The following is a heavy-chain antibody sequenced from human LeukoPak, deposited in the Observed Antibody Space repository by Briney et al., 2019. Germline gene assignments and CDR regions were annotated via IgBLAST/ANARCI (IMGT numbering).Heavy chain of an antibody. D-gene: IGHD6-19*01. J-gene: IGHJ4*02. CDR3: ARDHSSGWFYFDY. CDR1: GGSISSSSYY. Sequence: PSETLSLTCTVSGGSISSSSYYWGWIRQPPGKGLEWIGSIYYSGSTYYNPSLKSRVTISVDTSKNQFSLKLSSVTAADTAVYYCARDHSSGWFYFDYWGQGTLVTVSS. CDR2: IYYSGST. V-gene: IGHV4-39*07.